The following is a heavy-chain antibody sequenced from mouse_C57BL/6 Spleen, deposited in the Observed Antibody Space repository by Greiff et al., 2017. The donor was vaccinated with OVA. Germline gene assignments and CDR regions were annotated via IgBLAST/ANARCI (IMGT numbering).Heavy chain of an antibody. CDR1: GYSITSGYY. CDR2: ISYDGSN. CDR3: ARYYYGSPPMDY. V-gene: IGHV3-6*01. D-gene: IGHD1-1*01. Sequence: EVQLVESGPGLVKPSQSLSLTCSVTGYSITSGYYWNWIRQFPGNKLEWMGYISYDGSNNYNPSLKNRISITRDTSKNQFFLKLNSVTTEDTATYYCARYYYGSPPMDYWGQGTSVTVSS. J-gene: IGHJ4*01.